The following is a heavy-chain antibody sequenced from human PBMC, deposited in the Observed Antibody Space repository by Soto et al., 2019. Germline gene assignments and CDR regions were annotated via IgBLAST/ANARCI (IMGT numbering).Heavy chain of an antibody. CDR2: IIPILGIA. D-gene: IGHD3-22*01. CDR3: ASRRYYDSSGYSFDY. J-gene: IGHJ4*02. V-gene: IGHV1-69*02. CDR1: GGTFSSYT. Sequence: QVQLVQSGAEVKKPGSSGKVSCKASGGTFSSYTISWVRQAPGQGLEWMGRIIPILGIANYAEKFQGRVTITADKSTSTAYMELSSLRSEDTAWYYCASRRYYDSSGYSFDYWGQGTLVTVSS.